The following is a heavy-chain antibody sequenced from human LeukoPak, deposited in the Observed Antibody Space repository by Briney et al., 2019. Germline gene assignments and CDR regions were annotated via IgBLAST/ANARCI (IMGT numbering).Heavy chain of an antibody. CDR1: GFSFYDNYQY. J-gene: IGHJ4*02. V-gene: IGHV1-2*02. CDR2: IHPKSGNT. CDR3: ARDGPSGTPEFDF. Sequence: ASVTVSCKASGFSFYDNYQYLYWVRQAPGQGLESMGCIHPKSGNTEYPQKFQGRVTLTRDTSINTAYMELRDLTADDTAVYFCARDGPSGTPEFDFWGQGNLVTVTS.